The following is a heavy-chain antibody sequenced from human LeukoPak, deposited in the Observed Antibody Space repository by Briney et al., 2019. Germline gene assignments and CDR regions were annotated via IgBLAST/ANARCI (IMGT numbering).Heavy chain of an antibody. V-gene: IGHV4-59*12. D-gene: IGHD6-19*01. CDR3: ARCSSGWYTGGDFDY. Sequence: PSETLSLTCTVSGGSISTFYWSWIRQPPGKGLEWIGYIYYTGSTNYNSSLKSRVTISVDTSKNQFSLKLSSVTAADTAVYYCARCSSGWYTGGDFDYWGQGTLVTVSS. J-gene: IGHJ4*02. CDR1: GGSISTFY. CDR2: IYYTGST.